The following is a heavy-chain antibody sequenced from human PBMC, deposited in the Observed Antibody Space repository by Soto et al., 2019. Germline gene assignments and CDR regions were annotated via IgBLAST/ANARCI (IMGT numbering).Heavy chain of an antibody. Sequence: EVQLVESGGGLVKPGGSLRLSCAASGFTFSNAWMNWVRQAPGKGLEWVGRIKSKTDGGTTDYAAPVKGRFTISRDDSKNTLYLQMNSLKTEDTAVYYCTPLVGYCSSTSCHITGWFDPWGQGTLVTVSS. J-gene: IGHJ5*02. V-gene: IGHV3-15*07. CDR2: IKSKTDGGTT. D-gene: IGHD2-2*02. CDR3: TPLVGYCSSTSCHITGWFDP. CDR1: GFTFSNAW.